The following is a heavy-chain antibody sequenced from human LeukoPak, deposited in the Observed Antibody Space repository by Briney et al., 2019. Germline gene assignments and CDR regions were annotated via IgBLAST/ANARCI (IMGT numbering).Heavy chain of an antibody. Sequence: ASVKVSCKASGYTFTSYDINWVRQATGQGLEWMGWMNPNSGNTGYAQKFQGRVTMTRNTSISTAYMELRSLRSDDTAVYYCARDYCSSTNCYGWFDPWGQGTLVTVSS. CDR1: GYTFTSYD. J-gene: IGHJ5*02. V-gene: IGHV1-8*01. D-gene: IGHD2-2*01. CDR3: ARDYCSSTNCYGWFDP. CDR2: MNPNSGNT.